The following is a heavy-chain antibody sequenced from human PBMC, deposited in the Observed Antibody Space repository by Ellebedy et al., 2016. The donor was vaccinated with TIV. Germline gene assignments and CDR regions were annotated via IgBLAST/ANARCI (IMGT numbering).Heavy chain of an antibody. CDR3: ASETFNDVDLKVWGVLDI. CDR2: ISTHGTT. CDR1: GFTVNSNY. V-gene: IGHV3-66*01. J-gene: IGHJ3*02. D-gene: IGHD7-27*01. Sequence: GGSLRLSCSVSGFTVNSNYMSWVRQAPGKGLEWVSLISTHGTTYCADSVKGRFSISRNNSKNTLLLQMNSLRAEDTALYYCASETFNDVDLKVWGVLDIWGRGTMVTVSS.